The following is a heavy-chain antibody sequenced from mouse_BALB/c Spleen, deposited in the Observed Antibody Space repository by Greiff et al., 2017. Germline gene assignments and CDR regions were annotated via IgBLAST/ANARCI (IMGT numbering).Heavy chain of an antibody. CDR2: INPSTGYT. CDR1: GYTFTSYW. CDR3: ARSGAAWFAY. D-gene: IGHD3-2*02. J-gene: IGHJ3*01. Sequence: VQLQQSGAVLAKPGASVKMSCKASGYTFTSYWMHWVKQRPGQGLEWIGYINPSTGYTEYNQKFKDKATLTADKSSSTAYMQLSSLTSEDSAVYYCARSGAAWFAYWGQGTLVTVSA. V-gene: IGHV1-7*01.